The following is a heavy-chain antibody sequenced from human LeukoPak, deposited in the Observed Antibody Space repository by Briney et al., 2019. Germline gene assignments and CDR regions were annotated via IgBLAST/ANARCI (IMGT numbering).Heavy chain of an antibody. J-gene: IGHJ4*02. CDR2: IVPTLRRA. V-gene: IGHV1-69*05. D-gene: IGHD3-22*01. Sequence: SVKVSCKTSGDTFSNSAITWVRQAPGQGLEWMGGIVPTLRRANYAQKFKGRVTITTDEASTTAYMELNGLTYDDTAVYYCARDRYYDSRGNFYESGYWGQGTLVTVSS. CDR3: ARDRYYDSRGNFYESGY. CDR1: GDTFSNSA.